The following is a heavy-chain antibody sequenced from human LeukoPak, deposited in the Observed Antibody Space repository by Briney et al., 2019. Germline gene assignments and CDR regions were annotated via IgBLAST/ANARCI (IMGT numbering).Heavy chain of an antibody. J-gene: IGHJ6*03. CDR1: GGSISSYY. CDR2: IYYSGST. V-gene: IGHV4-59*01. CDR3: ASGYCSGGSCYHYMDV. Sequence: SETLSLTCTVSGGSISSYYWSWIRQPPGKGLEWIGYIYYSGSTNYNPSLKSRVTISVDTSKNQFSLKLSSVTAADTAVYYCASGYCSGGSCYHYMDVWGKGTTVTVSS. D-gene: IGHD2-15*01.